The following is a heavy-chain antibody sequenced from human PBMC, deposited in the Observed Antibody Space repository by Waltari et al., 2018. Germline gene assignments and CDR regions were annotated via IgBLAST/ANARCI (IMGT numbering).Heavy chain of an antibody. Sequence: QVQLVESGGGVVQPGTSLRLSCAASGFVFSTYAMHWVRQAPGKGLEWLGVLSYDGSNKYYTDSVRGRFTSSRDNSKNTMYLEMNSLRTDDTAIYYCARENRQWLSPEPYYFDYWGQGTPVTVTS. V-gene: IGHV3-30*10. D-gene: IGHD6-19*01. CDR1: GFVFSTYA. J-gene: IGHJ4*02. CDR3: ARENRQWLSPEPYYFDY. CDR2: LSYDGSNK.